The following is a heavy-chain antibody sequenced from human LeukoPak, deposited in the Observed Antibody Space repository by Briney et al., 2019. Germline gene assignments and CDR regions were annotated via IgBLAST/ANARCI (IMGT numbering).Heavy chain of an antibody. CDR2: ISGSGGST. D-gene: IGHD1-26*01. J-gene: IGHJ4*02. CDR1: GFTFSTYA. V-gene: IGHV3-23*01. CDR3: AKMDPIVGASNFDY. Sequence: GGSLRLFCAASGFTFSTYAMTWVRQAPGKGLEWVSVISGSGGSTYYADSVKGRFTISRDNSKNTLYLQMNSPRAEDTAVYYCAKMDPIVGASNFDYWGQGTLVTVSS.